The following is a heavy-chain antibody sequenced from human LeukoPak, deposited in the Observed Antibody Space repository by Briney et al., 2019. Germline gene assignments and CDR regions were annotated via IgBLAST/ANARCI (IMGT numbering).Heavy chain of an antibody. Sequence: PGGSLRLSCAASGFTFGSYAMHWVRQAPGKGLEWVAVISYDGSNKYYADSVKGRLTISRDNSKNTLYLQMNSLRAEDTAVYYCARVYSSSWSRFDPWGQGTLVTVSS. V-gene: IGHV3-30*04. CDR2: ISYDGSNK. D-gene: IGHD6-13*01. CDR1: GFTFGSYA. J-gene: IGHJ5*02. CDR3: ARVYSSSWSRFDP.